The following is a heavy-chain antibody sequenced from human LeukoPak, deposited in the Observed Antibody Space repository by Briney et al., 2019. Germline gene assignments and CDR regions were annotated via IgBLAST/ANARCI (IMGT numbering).Heavy chain of an antibody. Sequence: PSETLSLTCTVSGGSISSYYWSWIRQPAGKAPEWIGRIYSSGIINYNPSLKSRVTMSLDNSKNQLSLKLSYVTAADTAVYYCARDTGNSGYPDYWGQGTLVTVSS. CDR3: ARDTGNSGYPDY. V-gene: IGHV4-4*07. J-gene: IGHJ4*02. CDR1: GGSISSYY. CDR2: IYSSGII. D-gene: IGHD3-22*01.